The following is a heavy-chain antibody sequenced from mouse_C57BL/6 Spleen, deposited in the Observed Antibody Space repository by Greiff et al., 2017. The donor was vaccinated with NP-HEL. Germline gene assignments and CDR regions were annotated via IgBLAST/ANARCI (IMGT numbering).Heavy chain of an antibody. V-gene: IGHV1-15*01. CDR2: IDPEAGGT. CDR1: GYPFTDYE. CDR3: TISEIPLYSMDC. Sequence: QVQLQQSGAELVRPGASVTLSCKASGYPFTDYEMHWVKQTPVHGLEWIGAIDPEAGGTAYNQKFKGKAILTADKSSSTAYMELRRLTSEDSAVYYCTISEIPLYSMDCWGQGTSVTVSS. J-gene: IGHJ4*01.